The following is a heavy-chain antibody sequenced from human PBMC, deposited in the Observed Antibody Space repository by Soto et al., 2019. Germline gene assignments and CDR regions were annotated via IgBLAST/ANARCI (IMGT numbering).Heavy chain of an antibody. V-gene: IGHV3-21*01. CDR2: ISSSSSYI. CDR1: GFTFSSYS. J-gene: IGHJ6*02. D-gene: IGHD3-3*01. CDR3: ARAMGLTIFGVVRTSDGMDV. Sequence: GGSLRLSCAASGFTFSSYSMNWVRQAPGKGLEWVSSISSSSSYIYYADSVKGRFTISRDNAKNSLYLQMNSLRAEDTAVYYCARAMGLTIFGVVRTSDGMDVWGQGTTVTVSS.